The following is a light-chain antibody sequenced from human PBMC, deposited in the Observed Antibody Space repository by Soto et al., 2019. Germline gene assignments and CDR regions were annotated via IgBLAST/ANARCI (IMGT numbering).Light chain of an antibody. Sequence: QSALTQPASVSGSPGQSITISCTGTSSDVGGYNYISWYQQHPGKAPKLMIYEVSNRPSGVSYRFSGSKSGNTASLTISGLQAEDEADYYCSSYTTSSTVGVVFGGGTQLTVL. CDR3: SSYTTSSTVGVV. J-gene: IGLJ7*01. V-gene: IGLV2-14*01. CDR1: SSDVGGYNY. CDR2: EVS.